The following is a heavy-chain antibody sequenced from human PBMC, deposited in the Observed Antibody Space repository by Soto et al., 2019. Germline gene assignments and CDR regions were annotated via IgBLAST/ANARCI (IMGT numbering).Heavy chain of an antibody. CDR2: IYDSGRT. V-gene: IGHV4-28*01. J-gene: IGHJ5*02. CDR1: GYPISSSTS. CDR3: ARKGEEGWFDP. D-gene: IGHD2-21*01. Sequence: QVQLQESGPGLVKPSDTLSLTCAVSGYPISSSTSWGWIRQPPGKGLEWIGHIYDSGRTYYNPSLKSRVTMSVDTSKNQFSLKLSSVTAVDTAVYYCARKGEEGWFDPWGQGTLVTVSS.